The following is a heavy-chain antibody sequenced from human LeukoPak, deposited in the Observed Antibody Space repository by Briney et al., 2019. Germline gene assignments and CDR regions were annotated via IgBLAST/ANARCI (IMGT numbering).Heavy chain of an antibody. D-gene: IGHD2-15*01. J-gene: IGHJ4*02. Sequence: GGSLRLSCAASGFTFSNYGMSWVRQAPGKGLEWVSAISYSSGSIYFAYSVKGRFTISRDNYKNTLYLQINSQRAGHTAVYYCAKNNALRGGCFYYWGQGTRVTVSS. V-gene: IGHV3-23*01. CDR2: ISYSSGSI. CDR3: AKNNALRGGCFYY. CDR1: GFTFSNYG.